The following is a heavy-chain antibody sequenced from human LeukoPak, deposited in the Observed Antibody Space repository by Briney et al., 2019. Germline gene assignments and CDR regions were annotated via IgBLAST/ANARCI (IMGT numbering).Heavy chain of an antibody. CDR1: GGSISSSSYY. CDR3: AKFWSGYPLYGMDV. Sequence: LSLTCTVSGGSISSSSYYWGWIRQAPGKGLEWVSYISSSSSYTNYADSVKGRFTISRDNAKNSLYLQMNSLRAEDTAVYYCAKFWSGYPLYGMDVWGQGTTVTVSS. J-gene: IGHJ6*02. CDR2: ISSSSSYT. V-gene: IGHV3-11*06. D-gene: IGHD3-3*01.